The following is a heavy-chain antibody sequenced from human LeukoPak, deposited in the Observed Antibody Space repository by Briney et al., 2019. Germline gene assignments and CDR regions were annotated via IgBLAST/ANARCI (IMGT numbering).Heavy chain of an antibody. CDR3: ARGIFGSGTNNWFDP. J-gene: IGHJ5*02. Sequence: ESLRLSCAASGFTFSSYEMNWVRQAPGKGLEWIGYIYYSGSTNYNPSLKSRVTISVDTSKNQFSLKLSSVTAADTAVYYCARGIFGSGTNNWFDPWGQGTLVTVSS. CDR2: IYYSGST. D-gene: IGHD3-10*01. CDR1: GFTFSSYE. V-gene: IGHV4-59*01.